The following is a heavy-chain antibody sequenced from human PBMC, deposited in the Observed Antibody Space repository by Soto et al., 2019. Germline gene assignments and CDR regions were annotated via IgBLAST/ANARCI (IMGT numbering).Heavy chain of an antibody. CDR1: GGTISSYA. V-gene: IGHV1-69*01. D-gene: IGHD5-18*01. CDR2: IIPIFGTA. J-gene: IGHJ3*02. CDR3: ARDLKNADKAICSRPYRDAFHI. Sequence: QVQLVQSGAEVKKPGSSAKVSCKASGGTISSYAISWVRQAPGQGLEWMGGIIPIFGTAKYAQKFQGRVTIAADESTGTGYMELSSVRAEDTVLYYCARDLKNADKAICSRPYRDAFHIWGKGTMVTVS.